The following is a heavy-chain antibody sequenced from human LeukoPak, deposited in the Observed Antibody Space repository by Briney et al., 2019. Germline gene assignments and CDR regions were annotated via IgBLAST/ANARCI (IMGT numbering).Heavy chain of an antibody. J-gene: IGHJ6*03. CDR1: GFTFSNYA. CDR3: AKLEGSGWFGYMDV. D-gene: IGHD6-19*01. Sequence: GGSLRLSCLASGFTFSNYAMNWVRQAPGKGLEWVSAISGDGDSTYYADSVRGRFIISRDTFKNTLFLQLKSLRAEDTAIYYCAKLEGSGWFGYMDVWGKGTTVIVS. CDR2: ISGDGDST. V-gene: IGHV3-23*01.